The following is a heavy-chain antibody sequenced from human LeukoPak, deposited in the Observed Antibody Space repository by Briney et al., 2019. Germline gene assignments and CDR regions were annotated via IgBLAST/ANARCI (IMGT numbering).Heavy chain of an antibody. D-gene: IGHD2-2*01. Sequence: QSGGSLRLSCAASGFTFSSYAMSWVRQAPGKGLEWVSAISGSGGSTYYADSVKGRFTISRDNSKNTLYLQMNSLRAEDTAVYYCAKDPPRIVVVPAADPFDYWGQGTLVTVSS. CDR3: AKDPPRIVVVPAADPFDY. J-gene: IGHJ4*02. CDR2: ISGSGGST. V-gene: IGHV3-23*01. CDR1: GFTFSSYA.